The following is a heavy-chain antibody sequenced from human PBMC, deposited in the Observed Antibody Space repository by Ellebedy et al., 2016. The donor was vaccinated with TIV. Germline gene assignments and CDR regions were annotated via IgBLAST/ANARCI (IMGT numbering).Heavy chain of an antibody. Sequence: GESLKISCTASGFTFSTYWMSWARQAPGKGLEWVANIKSEGSEKYYVDSVKGRFTISRDDAKNSRYLQMSSLKVEDTAVYFCAKGGHLDDWGQGTLVIVSS. CDR3: AKGGHLDD. CDR1: GFTFSTYW. CDR2: IKSEGSEK. J-gene: IGHJ4*02. V-gene: IGHV3-7*01.